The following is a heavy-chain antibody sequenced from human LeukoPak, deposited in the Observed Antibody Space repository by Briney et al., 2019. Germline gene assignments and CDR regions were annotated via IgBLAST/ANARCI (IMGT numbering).Heavy chain of an antibody. D-gene: IGHD1-26*01. CDR1: SGSISSSSYY. CDR3: ARHSEWELLRYYYYCGMDV. CDR2: IYYRGST. V-gene: IGHV4-39*01. Sequence: SETLSLTCTVSSGSISSSSYYWGWIRQSPGRGLEWIGSIYYRGSTFYKPSLKGRVTISVDTSKNQFSLKLSSVTAADTAVYYCARHSEWELLRYYYYCGMDVWGQGTTVTVSS. J-gene: IGHJ6*02.